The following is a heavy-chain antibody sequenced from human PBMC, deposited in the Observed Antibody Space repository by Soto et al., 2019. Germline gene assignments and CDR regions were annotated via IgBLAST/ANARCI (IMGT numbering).Heavy chain of an antibody. CDR2: IYYSGST. Sequence: ETLSLTCTVSGGSISSSSYYWGWIRQPPGKGLEWIGSIYYSGSTYYNPSLKSRVTISVDTSKNQFSLKLSSVTAADTAVYYCARPTPLGVGATPYYYYGMDVWGQGTTVTVSS. D-gene: IGHD1-26*01. CDR1: GGSISSSSYY. V-gene: IGHV4-39*01. J-gene: IGHJ6*02. CDR3: ARPTPLGVGATPYYYYGMDV.